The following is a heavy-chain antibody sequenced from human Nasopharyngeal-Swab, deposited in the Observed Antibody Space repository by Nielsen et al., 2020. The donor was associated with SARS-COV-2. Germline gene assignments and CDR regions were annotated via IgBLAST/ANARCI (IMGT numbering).Heavy chain of an antibody. CDR3: ARAGDIRYYYYGMDV. CDR2: INHSGST. D-gene: IGHD2-21*01. Sequence: IRQPPGQGLERIGEINHSGSTNYNPPLKRRVTISVDTSKNQFSLKLSSVTAADTAVYYCARAGDIRYYYYGMDVWGQGTTVTVSS. V-gene: IGHV4-34*01. J-gene: IGHJ6*02.